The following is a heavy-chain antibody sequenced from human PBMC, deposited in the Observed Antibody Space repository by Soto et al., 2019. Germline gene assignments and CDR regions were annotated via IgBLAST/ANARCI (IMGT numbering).Heavy chain of an antibody. Sequence: QVQLVQSGATQEKPGASVKVSCEAFGYSFDSYAYSWVRQAPGQGLEWMGRIGSGDTNYAQKLQGRVTMTTDTSTNTSYMELRSRRSDDTALYYCARENDPYGFDLWGQGTMVTVSS. CDR3: ARENDPYGFDL. CDR2: IGSGDT. V-gene: IGHV1-18*01. CDR1: GYSFDSYA. J-gene: IGHJ3*01.